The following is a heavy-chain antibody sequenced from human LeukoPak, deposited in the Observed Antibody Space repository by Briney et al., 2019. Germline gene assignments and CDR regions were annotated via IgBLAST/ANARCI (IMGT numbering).Heavy chain of an antibody. V-gene: IGHV3-7*01. J-gene: IGHJ4*02. Sequence: GGSLRLSCAASGFTFSSYWMSWVRQAPGKGLQWVANIKLDGSENYYVDSVRGRFTISRDNAKNSLFLQMSSLRAEDTAVYYCARDAEGRRYSPQDYWGQGTLVTVSS. D-gene: IGHD5-18*01. CDR1: GFTFSSYW. CDR3: ARDAEGRRYSPQDY. CDR2: IKLDGSEN.